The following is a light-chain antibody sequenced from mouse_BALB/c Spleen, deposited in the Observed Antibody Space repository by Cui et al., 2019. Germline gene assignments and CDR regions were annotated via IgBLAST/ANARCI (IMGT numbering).Light chain of an antibody. CDR2: STS. Sequence: IVLTQSPPTISASLWEQIPLTCRTNSSLRYMHWYQQKSRTSPKLLIYSTSDLAAGVPSRFSGSGSGFFYSLTIVSVEDEDADDYYCNQWSSYPWTFGGGTKLEIK. J-gene: IGKJ1*01. CDR3: NQWSSYPWT. V-gene: IGKV4-80*01. CDR1: SSLRY.